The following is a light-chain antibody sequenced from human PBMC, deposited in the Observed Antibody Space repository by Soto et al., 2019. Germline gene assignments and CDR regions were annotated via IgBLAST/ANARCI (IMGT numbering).Light chain of an antibody. V-gene: IGKV1-39*01. Sequence: DIQMTQSPSSLSASVGDRVTITCRASQSIDNYLNWYQQKSGKAPQLLIYSASHLQSGVPSRFSGGGYGTDYIRTISSLRLEDSAIYFWQQSITAPLTCGGGTKVEIK. CDR1: QSIDNY. CDR3: QQSITAPLT. J-gene: IGKJ4*01. CDR2: SAS.